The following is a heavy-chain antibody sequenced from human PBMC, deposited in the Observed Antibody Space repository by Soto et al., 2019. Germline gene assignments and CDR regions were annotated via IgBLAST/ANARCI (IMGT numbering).Heavy chain of an antibody. CDR2: IIHSGST. CDR3: ARGRGSSAVDY. Sequence: QVQLQQWGAGRLKPSETLSLTCAVYGVSFSGYSWSWIRQPPGKGLEWIGEIIHSGSTYYNPSLKSRVTISVDTSMNQFSLKLSSVTAADTAVYYCARGRGSSAVDYWGQGTLVTVSS. D-gene: IGHD6-13*01. CDR1: GVSFSGYS. J-gene: IGHJ4*02. V-gene: IGHV4-34*01.